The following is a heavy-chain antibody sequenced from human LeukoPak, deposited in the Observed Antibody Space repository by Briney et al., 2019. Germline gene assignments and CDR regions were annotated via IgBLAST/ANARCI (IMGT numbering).Heavy chain of an antibody. V-gene: IGHV3-48*02. CDR2: ISSGSSDI. CDR3: ARASCYLRNCYYYGMDV. CDR1: GFTFSSYS. D-gene: IGHD2-2*01. J-gene: IGHJ6*02. Sequence: GGSLRLSCAASGFTFSSYSMNWVRQAPGKGLGWVSFISSGSSDIYYADSVKGRFTISRDNAQNSLFLQMSSLRDEDTAVYSCARASCYLRNCYYYGMDVWGQGTTVTVSS.